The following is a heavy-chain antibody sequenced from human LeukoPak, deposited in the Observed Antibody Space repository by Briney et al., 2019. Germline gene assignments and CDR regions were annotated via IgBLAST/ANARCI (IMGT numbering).Heavy chain of an antibody. CDR2: IYYSRST. J-gene: IGHJ4*02. CDR1: CTSISSGGYY. V-gene: IGHV4-30-4*01. CDR3: ARDGYNSCYFDF. D-gene: IGHD5-24*01. Sequence: TLSITCTDSCTSISSGGYYWNWIRQPPGKGLEWIGYIYYSRSTSYSPSLKSRLTISVDTSKNQFSLKLSSVTAADTAVYYCARDGYNSCYFDFWGQGTLVTVSS.